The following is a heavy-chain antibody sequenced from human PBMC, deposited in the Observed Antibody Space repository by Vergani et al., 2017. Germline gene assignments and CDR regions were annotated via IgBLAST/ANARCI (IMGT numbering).Heavy chain of an antibody. Sequence: QVQLVQSGAEVKKPGSSVKVSCKASGGTFSSYAISWVRQAPGQGLEWMGRIIPILGIANYAQKFQGRVTITADKSTSTAYMELSSLRSEDTAVYYCARCPQYCSCGSCYGGGMDVWGQGTTVTVSS. D-gene: IGHD2-15*01. CDR3: ARCPQYCSCGSCYGGGMDV. CDR2: IIPILGIA. CDR1: GGTFSSYA. V-gene: IGHV1-69*04. J-gene: IGHJ6*02.